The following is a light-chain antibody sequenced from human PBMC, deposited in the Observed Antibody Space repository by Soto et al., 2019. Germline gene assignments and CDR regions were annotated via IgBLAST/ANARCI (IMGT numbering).Light chain of an antibody. CDR2: SAS. CDR3: QQTFRTPHT. CDR1: QTVNKN. J-gene: IGKJ2*01. V-gene: IGKV1-39*01. Sequence: DIQMTQSPSSLSASVGDRVTITCRASQTVNKNLNWYQQKPGQAPNLLIFSASAFQSGVPSRFSGSGSGTEFTLTISGLQPEDFATYYCQQTFRTPHTFGQGTDLAI.